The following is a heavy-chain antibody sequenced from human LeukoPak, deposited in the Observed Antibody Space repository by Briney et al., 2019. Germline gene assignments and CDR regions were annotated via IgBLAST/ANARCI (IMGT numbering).Heavy chain of an antibody. J-gene: IGHJ4*02. D-gene: IGHD1-1*01. V-gene: IGHV3-66*01. CDR3: AKSPKTGFLFDY. CDR2: IYPGVNT. Sequence: GASLRLSCAASGFTVSSNYMSWVRQAPGKGLEWVSVIYPGVNTVYADSVQGRFTISRDNSKNTLYLQMSSLRAEDTAVYYCAKSPKTGFLFDYWGKGTLVTVSS. CDR1: GFTVSSNY.